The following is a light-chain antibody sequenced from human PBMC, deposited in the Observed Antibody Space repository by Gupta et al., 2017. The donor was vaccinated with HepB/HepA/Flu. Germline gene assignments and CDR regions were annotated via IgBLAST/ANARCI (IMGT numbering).Light chain of an antibody. CDR2: AAS. Sequence: DIQMTQSPSSLSASVGDRVTITCRASKSISSYLNWYQQKPGKAPKLLIYAASSLQSGVPSRFSGSGSGTDFTLTISSRQPEDFATYYCQQSYRTPLTFGGGTKVEIK. J-gene: IGKJ4*01. CDR3: QQSYRTPLT. V-gene: IGKV1-39*01. CDR1: KSISSY.